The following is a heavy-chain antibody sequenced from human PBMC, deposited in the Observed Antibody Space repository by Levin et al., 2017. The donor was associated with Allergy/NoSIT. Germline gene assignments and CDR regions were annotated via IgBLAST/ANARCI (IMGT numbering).Heavy chain of an antibody. CDR1: GFTFSSYW. Sequence: GGSLRLSCAASGFTFSSYWMSWVRQAPGKGLEWVANIKQDGSEKYYVDSVKGRFTISRDNAKNSLYLQMNSLRAEDTAVYYCGRQDNLNYYYYYGMDGWGQGTTVTVSS. CDR3: GRQDNLNYYYYYGMDG. CDR2: IKQDGSEK. J-gene: IGHJ6*02. V-gene: IGHV3-7*01. D-gene: IGHD1-1*01.